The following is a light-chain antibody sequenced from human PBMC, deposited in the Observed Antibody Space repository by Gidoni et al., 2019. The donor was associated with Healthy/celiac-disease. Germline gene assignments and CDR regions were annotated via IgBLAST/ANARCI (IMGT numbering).Light chain of an antibody. Sequence: DIVMTQSPDSLIVSLGERATIKCKSSPSLLWRSDNRNYLSWFQQRPGQPPKLLISWASMRESGVPERFIGSGSGTDFTLTITSLQAEDVEVYYCQHYWTHLGAFGQGTKLEI. CDR3: QHYWTHLGA. V-gene: IGKV4-1*01. CDR1: PSLLWRSDNRNY. CDR2: WAS. J-gene: IGKJ2*01.